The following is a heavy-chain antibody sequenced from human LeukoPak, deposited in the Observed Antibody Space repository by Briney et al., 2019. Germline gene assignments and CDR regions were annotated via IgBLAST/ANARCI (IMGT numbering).Heavy chain of an antibody. J-gene: IGHJ4*02. CDR2: IYYSGST. D-gene: IGHD5-18*01. Sequence: SETLSLTCTVSGGSISSSSYYWGWIRQPPGKGLEWIGSIYYSGSTYYNPSLKSRVTISVDTSKNQFSLKLSSVTAADTAVYYCARDWLGTRRGYSYGSLIWTIDYWGQGTLVTVSS. CDR1: GGSISSSSYY. CDR3: ARDWLGTRRGYSYGSLIWTIDY. V-gene: IGHV4-39*07.